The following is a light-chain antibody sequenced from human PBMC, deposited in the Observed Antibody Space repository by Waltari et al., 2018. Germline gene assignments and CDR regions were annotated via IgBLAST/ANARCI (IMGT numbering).Light chain of an antibody. V-gene: IGLV2-14*01. Sequence: QSALTQPASVSGSPGQSITISCTGTSSDVGGYNYVSWYPQPPGKAPKLMIYDVSKRPSGVSNRFSGSKSGNTASLTISGLQAEDEADYYCSSYTSSSTFVFGTGTKVTVL. CDR2: DVS. CDR3: SSYTSSSTFV. J-gene: IGLJ1*01. CDR1: SSDVGGYNY.